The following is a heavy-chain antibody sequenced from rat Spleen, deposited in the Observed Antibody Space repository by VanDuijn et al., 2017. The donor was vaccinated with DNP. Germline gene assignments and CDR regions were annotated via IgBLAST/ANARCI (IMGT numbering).Heavy chain of an antibody. D-gene: IGHD1-12*02. CDR3: ARGISSYYYDYFDY. CDR1: GFSLTTYS. CDR2: IWNTGGT. Sequence: QVQLKESGPGLVQPSETLSLTCTVSGFSLTTYSVSWVRQPPGKGLEWMGVIWNTGGTRYNSALKSRLSISKDTSKRQVFLKMNSLQTEDTATYYCARGISSYYYDYFDYWGQGVMVTVSS. J-gene: IGHJ2*01. V-gene: IGHV2-41*01.